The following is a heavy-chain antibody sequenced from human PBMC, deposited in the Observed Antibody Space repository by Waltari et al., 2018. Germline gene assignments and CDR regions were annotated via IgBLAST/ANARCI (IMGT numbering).Heavy chain of an antibody. CDR2: ISGSGGST. D-gene: IGHD3-10*01. CDR1: GFTFSSYA. V-gene: IGHV3-23*01. CDR3: AKPVARGYYFDY. Sequence: EVQLLESGGGLVQPGGSLRLSCAASGFTFSSYAMSLVRQAPGKGLEWVSAISGSGGSTYYADSVKGRFTISRDNSKNTLYLQMNSLRAEDTAVYYCAKPVARGYYFDYWGQGTLVTVSS. J-gene: IGHJ4*02.